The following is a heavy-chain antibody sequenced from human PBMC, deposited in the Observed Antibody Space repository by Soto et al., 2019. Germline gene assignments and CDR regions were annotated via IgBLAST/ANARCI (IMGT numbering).Heavy chain of an antibody. CDR2: ISGSGDNT. Sequence: GGSLRLSCAASGFTFSNYVMSWVRQAPGKGLEWVSSISGSGDNTYYADSVKTRLTISKDTSKNQVVLTMTNMDPVDTATYYCARTSYDILTGYAYWGQGTLVTVSS. CDR1: GFTFSNYV. D-gene: IGHD3-9*01. J-gene: IGHJ4*02. CDR3: ARTSYDILTGYAY. V-gene: IGHV3-23*01.